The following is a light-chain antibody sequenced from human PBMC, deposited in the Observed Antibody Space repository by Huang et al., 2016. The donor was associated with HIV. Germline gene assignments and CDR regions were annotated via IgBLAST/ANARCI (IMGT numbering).Light chain of an antibody. J-gene: IGKJ3*01. Sequence: EIVLTQSPGTLSFSPGERATLSCRASQSIGRCYLAWDQQKPGQAPRLLIHGAPGSATGVPDRVSGSASGTDFILTISRLEPEDFTVYYCQQYGNSLFTFGPGTKVDIK. CDR2: GAP. CDR1: QSIGRCY. V-gene: IGKV3-20*01. CDR3: QQYGNSLFT.